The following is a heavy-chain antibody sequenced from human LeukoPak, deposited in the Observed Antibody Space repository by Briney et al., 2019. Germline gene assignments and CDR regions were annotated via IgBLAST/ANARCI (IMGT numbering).Heavy chain of an antibody. D-gene: IGHD5-18*01. CDR1: GGSISSYY. J-gene: IGHJ4*02. Sequence: SETLSLTCTVSGGSISSYYWSWIRQPPGKGLEWIGYIYYSGSTNYNPSLKSRVTISVDTSKNQFSLKLSSVTAADTAVYYCARQRYSYGIFDYWGQGTLVTVPS. CDR3: ARQRYSYGIFDY. CDR2: IYYSGST. V-gene: IGHV4-59*08.